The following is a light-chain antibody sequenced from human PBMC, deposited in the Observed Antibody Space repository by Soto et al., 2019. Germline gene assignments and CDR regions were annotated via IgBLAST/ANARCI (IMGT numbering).Light chain of an antibody. CDR1: SGYVGTYSL. J-gene: IGLJ1*01. CDR3: QSYDSSLSGYV. Sequence: ALAPPASVSGSPGQSITISCTGASGYVGTYSLVSWYQQHPGKAPKVVIYEGHKRPSGVPDRFSGSKSGTSASLAIAGLQAEDEGDYYCQSYDSSLSGYVFGTGTKVTVL. CDR2: EGH. V-gene: IGLV2-14*02.